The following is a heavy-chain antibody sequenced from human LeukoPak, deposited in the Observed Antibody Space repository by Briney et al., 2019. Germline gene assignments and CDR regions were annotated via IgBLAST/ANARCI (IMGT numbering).Heavy chain of an antibody. J-gene: IGHJ4*02. CDR2: IYHSGSA. V-gene: IGHV4-39*07. D-gene: IGHD2-2*01. Sequence: PSETLSLTCTVSGGSISSSSYYWGWIRQPPGKGLEWIGSIYHSGSAYYNPSLKSRVTISVDTSKNQFSLKLSSVTAADTAIYYCARVVPAATFDYWGQGTLVTVSS. CDR1: GGSISSSSYY. CDR3: ARVVPAATFDY.